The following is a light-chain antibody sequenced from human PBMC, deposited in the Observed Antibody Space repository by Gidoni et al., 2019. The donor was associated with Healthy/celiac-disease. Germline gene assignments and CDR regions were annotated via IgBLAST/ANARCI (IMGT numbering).Light chain of an antibody. CDR3: QQYGSSPLT. CDR2: GAS. J-gene: IGKJ4*02. CDR1: QSVSSSY. V-gene: IGKV3-20*01. Sequence: ESVLTQSPGTLSLSPGGRGTLSCRASQSVSSSYLAWYQQKPGQAPRLLIYGASSRATGIPDRFSGSGSGTDFTLTISRLEPEDFAVYYCQQYGSSPLTFGGGTKVEIK.